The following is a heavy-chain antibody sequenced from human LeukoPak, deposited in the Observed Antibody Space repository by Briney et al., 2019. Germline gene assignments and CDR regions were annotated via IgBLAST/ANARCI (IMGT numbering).Heavy chain of an antibody. J-gene: IGHJ5*02. D-gene: IGHD4-11*01. CDR3: ARMAVTFRYNWFDP. V-gene: IGHV4-39*01. CDR2: IYYSGST. Sequence: PSETLSLTCTVSGGSISSSSYYWGWIRQPPGKGLEWIGSIYYSGSTYYNPSLKSRVTISVDTSKNQFSLKLSSVTAADTAVYYCARMAVTFRYNWFDPWGQGTLVTVSS. CDR1: GGSISSSSYY.